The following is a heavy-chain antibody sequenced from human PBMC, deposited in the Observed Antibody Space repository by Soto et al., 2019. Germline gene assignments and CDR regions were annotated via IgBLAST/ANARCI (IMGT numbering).Heavy chain of an antibody. Sequence: PSETLSLTCTVSGGSISSGDYYWSWIRQPPGKGLEWIGYIYYSGSTYYNPSLKSRVTISVDTSKNQFSLKLSSVIAADTAVYYCARGPTVWGSYRSFDYWGQGTLVTVSS. J-gene: IGHJ4*02. CDR2: IYYSGST. V-gene: IGHV4-30-4*01. CDR1: GGSISSGDYY. D-gene: IGHD3-16*02. CDR3: ARGPTVWGSYRSFDY.